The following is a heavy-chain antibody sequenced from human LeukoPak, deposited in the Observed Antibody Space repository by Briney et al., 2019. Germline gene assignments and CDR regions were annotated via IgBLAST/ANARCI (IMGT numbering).Heavy chain of an antibody. J-gene: IGHJ4*02. CDR3: ASLDYFDSSDYGDY. D-gene: IGHD3-22*01. V-gene: IGHV3-23*01. CDR2: ISGSGGSI. Sequence: GGSLRLSCAAPGFTFNNYAMSWVRQAPGKGLEWVSAISGSGGSIYYADSVKGRFTISGDNSKNTLYLQMNSLRAEDTALYYCASLDYFDSSDYGDYWGQGTLVTVSS. CDR1: GFTFNNYA.